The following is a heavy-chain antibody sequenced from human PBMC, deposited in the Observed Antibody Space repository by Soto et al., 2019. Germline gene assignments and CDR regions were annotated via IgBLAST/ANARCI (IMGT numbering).Heavy chain of an antibody. Sequence: QVQLQESGPGLVKPSETLSLTCTVSGGSVGSGSYYWSWIRQPPGKGLEWIGYIYYSGSTNYNPSLKSRVTISVDTSKNQFSLKLSSVTAADTAVYYCARHIEYSSVYYFDYWGQGTLVTVSS. CDR1: GGSVGSGSYY. V-gene: IGHV4-61*01. D-gene: IGHD6-6*01. CDR3: ARHIEYSSVYYFDY. J-gene: IGHJ4*02. CDR2: IYYSGST.